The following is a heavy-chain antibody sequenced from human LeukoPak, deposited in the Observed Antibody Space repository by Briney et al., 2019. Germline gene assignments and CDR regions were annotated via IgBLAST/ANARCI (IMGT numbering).Heavy chain of an antibody. CDR3: ARPFTNHEVVTPPVVEDY. J-gene: IGHJ4*02. CDR1: GGSISSSSYY. CDR2: IYYSGST. V-gene: IGHV4-39*01. D-gene: IGHD2-21*02. Sequence: SETLSLTRTVSGGSISSSSYYWGWIRQPPGKGLEWIGSIYYSGSTYYNPSLKSRVTISVDTSKNQFSLKLSSVTAADTAVYYCARPFTNHEVVTPPVVEDYWGQGTLVTVSS.